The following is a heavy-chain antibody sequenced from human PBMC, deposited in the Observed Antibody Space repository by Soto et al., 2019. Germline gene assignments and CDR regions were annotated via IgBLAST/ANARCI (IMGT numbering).Heavy chain of an antibody. CDR1: GGTFSSYA. CDR3: GSLSGSDLPPSSYYYYGMDV. CDR2: IIHIFGTA. D-gene: IGHD2-2*01. V-gene: IGHV1-69*01. Sequence: QVQLVQSGAEVKKPGSSVKVSCKASGGTFSSYAISWVRQAPGQGLEWMGGIIHIFGTANYAQKFQGRVTITADESTSTAYVELRRLRSEDTPVYYCGSLSGSDLPPSSYYYYGMDVCGQGTTVTVCS. J-gene: IGHJ6*02.